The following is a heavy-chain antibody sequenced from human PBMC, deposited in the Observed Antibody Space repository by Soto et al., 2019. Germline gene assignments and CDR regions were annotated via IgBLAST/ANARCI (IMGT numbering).Heavy chain of an antibody. V-gene: IGHV3-72*01. D-gene: IGHD2-15*01. CDR2: SKNKANSYIM. J-gene: IGHJ3*01. CDR3: VVVGRTS. CDR1: GLNFIDYY. Sequence: EVQVVESGGGLVQPGGSLRLSCAVSGLNFIDYYFDWVRQSPGKGLEWVGRSKNKANSYIMEYAASVKGRFTISSDDSKNSVFLQMSSLKTDDTAVYYCVVVGRTSWGHGTTVTVPS.